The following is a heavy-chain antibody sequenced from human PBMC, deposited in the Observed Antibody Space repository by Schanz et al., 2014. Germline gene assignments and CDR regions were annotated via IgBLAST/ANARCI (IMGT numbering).Heavy chain of an antibody. J-gene: IGHJ4*02. D-gene: IGHD6-19*01. CDR3: ARDDGCSSG. CDR2: INPGSGDT. Sequence: QVQLVQSGAEVKKPGASVKVSCKTSGYSFSDYFIHWVRQAPGQGLEWMGWINPGSGDTKYSPKVQGRVTMTRDTSITTAYMELNRLTYDDTAVYYCARDDGCSSGWGQGTLVTVSS. CDR1: GYSFSDYF. V-gene: IGHV1-2*02.